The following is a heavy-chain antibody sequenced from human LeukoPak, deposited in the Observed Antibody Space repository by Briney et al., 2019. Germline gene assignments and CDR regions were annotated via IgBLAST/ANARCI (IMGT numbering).Heavy chain of an antibody. J-gene: IGHJ3*02. CDR3: ARIHGSYGGAVDI. V-gene: IGHV4-59*01. Sequence: SETLSLTCTVSGASTSSYHWTWIRQPPGKGLEWIGYHHYSASTSYNPALTSRVTMSVDTSNNQSSLRLNSVTAADTAIYYCARIHGSYGGAVDIWGPGTMVTVSS. CDR1: GASTSSYH. D-gene: IGHD3-10*01. CDR2: HHYSAST.